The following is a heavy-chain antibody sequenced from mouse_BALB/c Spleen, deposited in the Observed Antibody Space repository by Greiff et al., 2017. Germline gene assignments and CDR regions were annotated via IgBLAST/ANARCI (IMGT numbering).Heavy chain of an antibody. CDR3: AREGLWLRQAWFAY. J-gene: IGHJ3*01. CDR2: IYPGNVNT. V-gene: IGHV1S56*01. CDR1: GYTFTSYY. D-gene: IGHD2-2*01. Sequence: QVQLKESGPELVKPGASVRISCKASGYTFTSYYIHWVKQRPGQGLEWIGWIYPGNVNTKYNEKFKGKATLTADKSSSTAYMQLSSLTSEDSAVYFCAREGLWLRQAWFAYWGQGTLVTVSA.